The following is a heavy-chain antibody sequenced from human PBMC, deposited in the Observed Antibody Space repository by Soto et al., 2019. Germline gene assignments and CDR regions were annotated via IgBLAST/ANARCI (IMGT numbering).Heavy chain of an antibody. CDR3: ARSNEYYDFWSGYSFYYMDV. CDR2: MNPNSGNT. V-gene: IGHV1-8*01. J-gene: IGHJ6*03. Sequence: ASVPVACKASGYTFPSYDINWVRQATGQGLEWMGWMNPNSGNTGYAQKFQGRVTMTRNTSISTAYMELSSLRSEDTAVYYCARSNEYYDFWSGYSFYYMDVWGKGTTVTVSS. D-gene: IGHD3-3*01. CDR1: GYTFPSYD.